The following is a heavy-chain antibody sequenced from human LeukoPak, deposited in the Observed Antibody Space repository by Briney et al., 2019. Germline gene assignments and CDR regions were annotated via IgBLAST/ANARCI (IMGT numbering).Heavy chain of an antibody. Sequence: HPGGSLRLSCAASGFTFDNFAMNWVRRAPGKALEWVSSISATGGNIYYADSVEGRFTISRDNSKSTLYLEMNSLRAEDTAIYYCAKETKTRGYFDYWGQGTLVTVSS. CDR2: ISATGGNI. CDR3: AKETKTRGYFDY. V-gene: IGHV3-23*01. D-gene: IGHD3-10*01. J-gene: IGHJ4*02. CDR1: GFTFDNFA.